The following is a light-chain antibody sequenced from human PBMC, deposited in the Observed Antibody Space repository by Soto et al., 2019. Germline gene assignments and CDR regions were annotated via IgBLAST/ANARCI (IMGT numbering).Light chain of an antibody. CDR3: QQYSSYPLT. CDR2: DAA. Sequence: DIQMTQSPSTLSASVADRVTIACRASQAISGYLAWYQRKPGKAPKLLIYDAANLQTGVSSRFSGSGSGTEFTLTINSLQPDDFATHYCQQYSSYPLTFGGGTKVEIK. J-gene: IGKJ4*01. V-gene: IGKV1-5*01. CDR1: QAISGY.